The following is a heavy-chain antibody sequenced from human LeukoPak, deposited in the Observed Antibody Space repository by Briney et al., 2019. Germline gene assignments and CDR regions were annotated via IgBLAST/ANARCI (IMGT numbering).Heavy chain of an antibody. V-gene: IGHV1-69*04. CDR1: RGTFSSYA. D-gene: IGHD2-2*01. J-gene: IGHJ4*02. CDR3: AGEHSARGPVPPANDY. CDR2: IIPILGLA. Sequence: SVKVSCKASRGTFSSYAISWVRQAPGQGLEWMGRIIPILGLANYAQKLQGRVTITADKSTSTAYMELSSLGSEDTAVYYCAGEHSARGPVPPANDYWGQGTMVTVSS.